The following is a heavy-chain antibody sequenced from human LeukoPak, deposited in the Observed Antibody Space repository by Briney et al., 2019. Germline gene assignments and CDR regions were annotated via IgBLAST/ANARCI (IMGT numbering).Heavy chain of an antibody. J-gene: IGHJ3*02. CDR2: IYYSGST. CDR1: GGSMNNYY. CDR3: ARTYYYDSLGGAFDI. Sequence: SETLSLTCTVSGGSMNNYYWSWIRQSPGKGLEWIGCIYYSGSTNYNPSLKSRVTISVDTSKNQFSLKLSSVTAADTAVYYCARTYYYDSLGGAFDIWGQGTMVTVSS. V-gene: IGHV4-59*08. D-gene: IGHD3-22*01.